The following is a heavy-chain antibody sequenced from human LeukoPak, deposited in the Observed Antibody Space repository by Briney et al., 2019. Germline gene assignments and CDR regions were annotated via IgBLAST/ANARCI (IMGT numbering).Heavy chain of an antibody. CDR3: AKGGLGQASGLDV. Sequence: GGSLRLSCAASGFIFSNYAMTWVRQAPGKGLEYISSITDSGGSAYYADSVKGRFTLSRDNSRDTLYLHLNSLRAEDTALYYCAKGGLGQASGLDVWSQGTTDIVSS. V-gene: IGHV3-23*01. J-gene: IGHJ6*02. CDR2: ITDSGGSA. CDR1: GFIFSNYA. D-gene: IGHD3-10*01.